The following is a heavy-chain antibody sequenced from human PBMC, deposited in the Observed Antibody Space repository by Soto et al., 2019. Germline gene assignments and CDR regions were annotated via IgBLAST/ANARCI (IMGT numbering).Heavy chain of an antibody. CDR2: IYYSGST. CDR3: ARKGKASTAPWDY. J-gene: IGHJ4*02. CDR1: GGSISGYY. Sequence: SETLSLTCSVSGGSISGYYWSWIRQPPGKGLEWIGYIYYSGSTNYNPSLNSRVTISVDTSKNQFSLKLSSVTAADTAVFYCARKGKASTAPWDYWGQGILVTVSS. D-gene: IGHD1-1*01. V-gene: IGHV4-59*01.